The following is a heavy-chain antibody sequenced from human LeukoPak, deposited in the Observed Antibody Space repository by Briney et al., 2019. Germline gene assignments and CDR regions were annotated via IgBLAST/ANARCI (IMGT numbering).Heavy chain of an antibody. CDR1: GDSVSSNTAA. J-gene: IGHJ5*01. Sequence: SQTLSLTCAISGDSVSSNTAAWYWIRQSPSRGLEWLGRTYYRSKWTYEYAESVRSRITISVDTSKNQFSLHLNSVTPEDTAVYYCARDPSDDQGFDCWGQGTLVTVSS. CDR3: ARDPSDDQGFDC. D-gene: IGHD3-3*01. CDR2: TYYRSKWTY. V-gene: IGHV6-1*01.